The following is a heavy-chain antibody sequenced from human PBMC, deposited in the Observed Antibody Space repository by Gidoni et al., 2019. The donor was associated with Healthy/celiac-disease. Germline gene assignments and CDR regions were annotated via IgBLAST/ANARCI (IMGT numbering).Heavy chain of an antibody. CDR2: LYYSGST. V-gene: IGHV4-39*01. CDR1: GGSISSSSYY. J-gene: IGHJ4*02. Sequence: QLQLQESGPGRVKPSETLSLNRSVSGGSISSSSYYWGWIRQPPGKGLEWIWRLYYSGSTYYHPSLMSLVTISVDTSKIQFSLKLGSVAAADTAVYYCASYSGSYYTVGYWGQGTLVTVSS. D-gene: IGHD1-26*01. CDR3: ASYSGSYYTVGY.